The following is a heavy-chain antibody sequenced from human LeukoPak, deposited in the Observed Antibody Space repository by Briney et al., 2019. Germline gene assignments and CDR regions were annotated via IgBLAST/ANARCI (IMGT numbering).Heavy chain of an antibody. D-gene: IGHD3-22*01. CDR3: AKLPTYYYDSSGYYRYFDY. Sequence: GGSLRLSCAGSGFTFSSYAMSWVRQAPGEGLEWVSAITGSGGSTYYADSVKGRFTISRDNSKNTLFLQMNSLRAEDTAVYYCAKLPTYYYDSSGYYRYFDYWGQGTLVTVSS. CDR1: GFTFSSYA. CDR2: ITGSGGST. V-gene: IGHV3-23*01. J-gene: IGHJ4*02.